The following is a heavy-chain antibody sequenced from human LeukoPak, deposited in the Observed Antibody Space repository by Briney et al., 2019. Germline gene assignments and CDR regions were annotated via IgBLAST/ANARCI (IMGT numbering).Heavy chain of an antibody. J-gene: IGHJ4*02. Sequence: KPSETLSLTCAVSGYSVSNTYYWGWIRQPPGEGLEWVGSIHHSGTTYYNPSLRSRVVISLDTSKNQFSLKLSSVTAADTAVYCACGYLDGWGTFDYWGQGILVTVSS. CDR2: IHHSGTT. CDR1: GYSVSNTYY. V-gene: IGHV4-38-2*01. CDR3: CGYLDGWGTFDY. D-gene: IGHD3-16*01.